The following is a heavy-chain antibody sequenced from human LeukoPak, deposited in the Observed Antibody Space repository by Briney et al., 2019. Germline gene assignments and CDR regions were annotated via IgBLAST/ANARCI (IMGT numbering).Heavy chain of an antibody. D-gene: IGHD2-15*01. Sequence: ETLSLTCTVSGGSISGYYWSWIRPPAGKGLDWIGLIYSSGSTNFNPSLKSRVTMSVDTSKNQFSLKLSSVTAADTAVYYCAREDYCSGGSCYSGYFQHWGQGTLVTVSS. CDR2: IYSSGST. CDR3: AREDYCSGGSCYSGYFQH. CDR1: GGSISGYY. J-gene: IGHJ1*01. V-gene: IGHV4-4*07.